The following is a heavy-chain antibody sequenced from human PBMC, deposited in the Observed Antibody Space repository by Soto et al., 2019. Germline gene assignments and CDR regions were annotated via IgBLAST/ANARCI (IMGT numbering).Heavy chain of an antibody. D-gene: IGHD4-17*01. J-gene: IGHJ4*02. Sequence: QITLKESGPTLVKPTQTLTLTWTFSGFSLSTSGVGVGWIRQPPGKALEWLALTYWDDDKRYSPSLKSRLTITKDTSKNQVVLTMTNMDPVDTATYYCAHRQRTVYFDYWGQGTLVTVSS. CDR2: TYWDDDK. V-gene: IGHV2-5*02. CDR3: AHRQRTVYFDY. CDR1: GFSLSTSGVG.